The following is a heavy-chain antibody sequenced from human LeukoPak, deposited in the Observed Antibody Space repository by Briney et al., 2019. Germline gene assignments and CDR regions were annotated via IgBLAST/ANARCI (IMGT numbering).Heavy chain of an antibody. J-gene: IGHJ4*02. D-gene: IGHD2-2*01. V-gene: IGHV3-48*03. CDR1: GFTFSSYE. CDR2: ISSSGSTI. Sequence: GGSLRLSCAASGFTFSSYEMNWVRQAPGKGLEWVSYISSSGSTIYYADSVKGRFTISRDNAKNSLYLQMNSLRAEDTAVYYCATTPPDSTSSHFDYWGQGTLVTVSS. CDR3: ATTPPDSTSSHFDY.